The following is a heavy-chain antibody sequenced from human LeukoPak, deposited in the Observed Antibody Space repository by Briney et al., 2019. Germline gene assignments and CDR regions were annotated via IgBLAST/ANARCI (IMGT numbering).Heavy chain of an antibody. CDR3: ARETVGIDY. J-gene: IGHJ4*02. Sequence: PGGSLRLSCAASGFTFNNYGMVWVRQAPGRGLQWVSYISSSSSTLTYADSVKGRFTISRDNAKNSLYLQMNSLRAEDTAVYYRARETVGIDYWGQGILVTVSS. CDR2: ISSSSSTL. V-gene: IGHV3-48*01. D-gene: IGHD4-23*01. CDR1: GFTFNNYG.